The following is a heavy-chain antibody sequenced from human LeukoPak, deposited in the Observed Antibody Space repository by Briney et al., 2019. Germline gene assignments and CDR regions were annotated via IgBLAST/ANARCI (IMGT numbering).Heavy chain of an antibody. CDR3: ARDFNVSLWFGDHCWFDP. CDR2: INPNSGGT. Sequence: GASPKVSYKESGDTFTEDYIYWGSPAPGQRLEWMGWINPNSGGTNYAQKFQGRVTMTRDTSISTAYMELSRLRSDDTAVYYCARDFNVSLWFGDHCWFDPWGQGTLVTVSS. V-gene: IGHV1-2*02. D-gene: IGHD3-10*01. J-gene: IGHJ5*02. CDR1: GDTFTEDY.